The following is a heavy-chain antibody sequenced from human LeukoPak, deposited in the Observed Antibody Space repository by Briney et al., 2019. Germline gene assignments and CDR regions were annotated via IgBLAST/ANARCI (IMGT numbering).Heavy chain of an antibody. V-gene: IGHV1-18*01. CDR3: ARGDIVVVPAAMPPDY. CDR1: GYTFTSYG. CDR2: ISAYNGST. D-gene: IGHD2-2*01. Sequence: GASVKVSCKASGYTFTSYGISWVRQAPGQGLEWMGWISAYNGSTNYAQKPQGRVTMTTDTSTSTAYMELRSLRSDDTAVYYCARGDIVVVPAAMPPDYWGQGTLVTVSS. J-gene: IGHJ4*02.